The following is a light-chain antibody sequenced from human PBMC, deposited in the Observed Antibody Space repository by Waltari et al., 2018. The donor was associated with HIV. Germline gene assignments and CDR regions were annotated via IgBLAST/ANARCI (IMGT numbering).Light chain of an antibody. CDR3: CSYAGIWGV. CDR2: DVN. CDR1: SSDVGAYNS. V-gene: IGLV2-11*01. J-gene: IGLJ1*01. Sequence: QSALTQPRSVSGSPGQSVTLSCTGTSSDVGAYNSVSWYQQHPGKAPKLMIYDVNKRPSGVPDRFSGSKSGNTASLNISGLQAEDESDYYCCSYAGIWGVFGTGTKVTVL.